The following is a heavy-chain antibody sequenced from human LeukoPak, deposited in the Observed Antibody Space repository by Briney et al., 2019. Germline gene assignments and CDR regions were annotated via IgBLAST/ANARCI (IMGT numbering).Heavy chain of an antibody. V-gene: IGHV1-24*01. CDR2: LDPEDGET. J-gene: IGHJ3*02. D-gene: IGHD2-2*02. CDR1: GYTLTELS. CDR3: ATISAPADPAAIVQNAFDI. Sequence: ASVKVSCKVSGYTLTELSMHWVRQAPGKGLEWMGGLDPEDGETIYAQKFQGRVTMTEDTSTDTAYMELSSLRSEDTAVYYCATISAPADPAAIVQNAFDIWGQGTMVTVSS.